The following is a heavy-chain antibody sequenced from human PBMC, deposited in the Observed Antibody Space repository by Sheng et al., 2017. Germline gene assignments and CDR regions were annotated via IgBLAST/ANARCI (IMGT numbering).Heavy chain of an antibody. J-gene: IGHJ3*02. CDR2: FFHSGST. V-gene: IGHV4-38-2*02. D-gene: IGHD3-3*01. CDR1: GDSINSGHY. CDR3: ARSGILRFLEFLPPYFDI. Sequence: QVQLQESGPGLVTPSETLSLTCTVSGDSINSGHYWSWIRQPPGKGLQWIGSFFHSGSTHYEPSLKSRVTISVDTTKNQFSLKLSSVTAADTAVFYCARSGILRFLEFLPPYFDIWGQGTTVIVSS.